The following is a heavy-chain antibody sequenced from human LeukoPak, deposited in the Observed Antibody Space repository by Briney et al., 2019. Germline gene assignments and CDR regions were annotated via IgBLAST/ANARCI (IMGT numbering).Heavy chain of an antibody. J-gene: IGHJ4*02. CDR3: AREEDSSGD. Sequence: PSETLSLTCTVSGGSISSSNYYWAWIRQPPGQGLEWIGSIYYRGTAYYNPSLKSRVTITVDTSKNQFSLSLSPVTAADTAVYYCAREEDSSGDWGQGTLVTVTS. CDR1: GGSISSSNYY. V-gene: IGHV4-39*07. CDR2: IYYRGTA. D-gene: IGHD3-22*01.